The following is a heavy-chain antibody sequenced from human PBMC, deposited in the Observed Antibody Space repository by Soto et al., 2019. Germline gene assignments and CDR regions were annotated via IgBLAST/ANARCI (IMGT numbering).Heavy chain of an antibody. D-gene: IGHD3-22*01. V-gene: IGHV4-34*01. CDR1: GGSFSGYY. J-gene: IGHJ5*02. Sequence: QVQLQQWGAGLLKPSETLSLTCAVYGGSFSGYYWSWIRQPPGKGLEWIGEINYSGSTNYNPSLKSRVTISVDTSKNQFSLKLSSVTAADTAVYYCARSYYYDSSGYYGWFDPWGQGTLVTVSS. CDR2: INYSGST. CDR3: ARSYYYDSSGYYGWFDP.